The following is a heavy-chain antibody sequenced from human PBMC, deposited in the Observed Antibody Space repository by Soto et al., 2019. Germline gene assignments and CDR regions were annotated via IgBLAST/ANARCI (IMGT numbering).Heavy chain of an antibody. CDR2: VFNIETT. CDR3: AKDMSPMIVVVIGGSPAPLDY. V-gene: IGHV4-31*03. J-gene: IGHJ4*02. D-gene: IGHD3-22*01. CDR1: GGSCSRPGSY. Sequence: SETLSLTCSITGGSCSRPGSYWGWMRQMPGRGREWIGHVFNIETTRYTLPLRTRLTMSIDTSANQFSMNLSAVTAEDTAVYYCAKDMSPMIVVVIGGSPAPLDYWGQGTLVTVSS.